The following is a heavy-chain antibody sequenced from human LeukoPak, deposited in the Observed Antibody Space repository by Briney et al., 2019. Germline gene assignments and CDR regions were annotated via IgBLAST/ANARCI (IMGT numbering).Heavy chain of an antibody. Sequence: ASVKVSCKVSGYTLTELSMHWVRQAPGKGLEWMGGFDPEDGETIYAQKFQGRVTMTEDTSTDTAYMELSSLRSEDTAVYYCATYYCSGGSCHDAFDIWGQGTMVTVSS. D-gene: IGHD2-15*01. CDR3: ATYYCSGGSCHDAFDI. V-gene: IGHV1-24*01. CDR1: GYTLTELS. CDR2: FDPEDGET. J-gene: IGHJ3*02.